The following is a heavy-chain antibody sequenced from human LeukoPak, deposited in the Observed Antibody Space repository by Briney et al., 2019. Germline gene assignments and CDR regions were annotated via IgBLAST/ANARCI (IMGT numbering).Heavy chain of an antibody. CDR1: CGSISSYY. CDR2: IYYSGST. D-gene: IGHD5-24*01. J-gene: IGHJ4*02. Sequence: PSETLSLTCTVSCGSISSYYWSWIRQPPGKGLEWIGYIYYSGSTNYNPSLKSRVTISVDTSKNQFSLKLSSVTAADTAVYYCARVMATAERFFDYWGQGTLVTVSS. V-gene: IGHV4-59*08. CDR3: ARVMATAERFFDY.